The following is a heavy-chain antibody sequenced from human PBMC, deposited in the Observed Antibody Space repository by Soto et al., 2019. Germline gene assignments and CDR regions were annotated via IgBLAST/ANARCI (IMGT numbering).Heavy chain of an antibody. CDR1: GGSISSYY. V-gene: IGHV4-59*01. CDR3: ARIECSGGSCYVAY. CDR2: IYYSGST. Sequence: PSETLSLTCTVSGGSISSYYWSWIRQPPGKGLEWIGYIYYSGSTNYNPSLKSRVTISVDTSKNQFSLKLSSVTAADTAVYYCARIECSGGSCYVAYWGQGTLVTVSS. D-gene: IGHD2-15*01. J-gene: IGHJ4*02.